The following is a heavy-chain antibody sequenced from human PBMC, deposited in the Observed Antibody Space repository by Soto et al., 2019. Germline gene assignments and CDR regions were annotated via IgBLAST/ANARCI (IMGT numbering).Heavy chain of an antibody. J-gene: IGHJ5*02. D-gene: IGHD2-2*01. CDR2: IYHSGST. CDR1: GGSISSSNW. Sequence: PSETLSLTCAVSGGSISSSNWWSWVRQPPGKGLEWIGEIYHSGSTNYNPSLKSRVTISVDKSKNQFSLKLSSVTAADTAVYYCARDGGAYCSSTSCATNWFDPWGQGTLVTVSS. CDR3: ARDGGAYCSSTSCATNWFDP. V-gene: IGHV4-4*02.